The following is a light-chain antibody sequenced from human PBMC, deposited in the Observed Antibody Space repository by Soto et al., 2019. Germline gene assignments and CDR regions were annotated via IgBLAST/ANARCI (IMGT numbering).Light chain of an antibody. CDR3: QQYGISLYT. Sequence: EIVLTQSPGTLSLSPGERATLSCRASQSVSSSYLAWYQQKPGQAPRLLIYGASSRATGFPDRFSGSGSGTDFTLTISRLEPEHFAVYYCQQYGISLYTFGQGTKLEIK. J-gene: IGKJ2*01. V-gene: IGKV3-20*01. CDR2: GAS. CDR1: QSVSSSY.